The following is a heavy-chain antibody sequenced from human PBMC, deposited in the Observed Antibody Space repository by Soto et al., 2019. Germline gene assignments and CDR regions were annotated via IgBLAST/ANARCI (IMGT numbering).Heavy chain of an antibody. CDR2: IKSKTEGGTP. D-gene: IGHD5-18*01. CDR1: ELTLSNAW. V-gene: IGHV3-15*01. Sequence: EVQLVESGGGLVKPGGSLRLSCVASELTLSNAWMSWVRQAPGKGLECVGRIKSKTEGGTPDYAAPVKGRFTLSSDDSKNKLYLQMQSVITKDTDVSDCTNLIRGFSYSDYWGQGTLVTVSS. J-gene: IGHJ4*02. CDR3: TNLIRGFSYSDY.